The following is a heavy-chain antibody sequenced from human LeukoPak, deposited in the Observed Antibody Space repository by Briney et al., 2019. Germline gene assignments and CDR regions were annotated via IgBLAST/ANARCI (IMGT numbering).Heavy chain of an antibody. D-gene: IGHD5-18*01. J-gene: IGHJ4*02. Sequence: PGGSLRLSCAASGFTFSSYAMSWVRQAPGKGLEWVSAISGSGGSTYYADSVKGRFTISRDSSKNTLYLQMNSLRAEDTAVYYCARNRLIAMVPFLDYWGQGTLVTVSS. V-gene: IGHV3-23*01. CDR1: GFTFSSYA. CDR2: ISGSGGST. CDR3: ARNRLIAMVPFLDY.